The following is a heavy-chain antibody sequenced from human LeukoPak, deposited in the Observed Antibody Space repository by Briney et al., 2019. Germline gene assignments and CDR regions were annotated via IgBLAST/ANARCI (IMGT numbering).Heavy chain of an antibody. CDR3: AILNDSSGYYDAFDI. D-gene: IGHD3-22*01. Sequence: ASVKVSCKASGYTFTGYYMHWVRQAPGQGLGWMGWINPNSGGTNYAQKSQGRVTMTRDTSISTAYMELSRLRSDDTAVYYCAILNDSSGYYDAFDIWGQGTMVTISS. V-gene: IGHV1-2*02. CDR1: GYTFTGYY. J-gene: IGHJ3*02. CDR2: INPNSGGT.